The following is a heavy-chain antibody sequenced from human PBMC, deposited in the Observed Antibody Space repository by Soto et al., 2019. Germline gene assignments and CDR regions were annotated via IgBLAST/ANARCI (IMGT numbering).Heavy chain of an antibody. J-gene: IGHJ5*02. CDR3: ARDRDVDTAMVTSYNWFDR. CDR2: IIPIFGTA. V-gene: IGHV1-69*01. D-gene: IGHD5-18*01. CDR1: GGTFSSYA. Sequence: QVQLVQSGAEVKKPGSSVKVSCKASGGTFSSYAISWVRQAPGQGLEWMGGIIPIFGTANYAQKFQGRVTITADESTSTAYMELSSLRAEDTAVYYCARDRDVDTAMVTSYNWFDRWGQGTLVTGSS.